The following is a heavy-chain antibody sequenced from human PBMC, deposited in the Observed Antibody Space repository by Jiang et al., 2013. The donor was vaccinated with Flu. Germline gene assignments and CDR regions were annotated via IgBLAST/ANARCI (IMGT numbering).Heavy chain of an antibody. J-gene: IGHJ4*01. V-gene: IGHV3-33*01. D-gene: IGHD4-17*01. Sequence: VQLVESGGGVVQPGRSLRLSCEASGFTFSSHGMHWIRQAPGKGLEWVAVIWYDGSVEKFADSVTDRFSISRDNSKNMVYLHMNSLRADDTAVYYCARGRDFGDYVADYWGQGSRVTVSS. CDR2: IWYDGSVE. CDR1: GFTFSSHG. CDR3: ARGRDFGDYVADY.